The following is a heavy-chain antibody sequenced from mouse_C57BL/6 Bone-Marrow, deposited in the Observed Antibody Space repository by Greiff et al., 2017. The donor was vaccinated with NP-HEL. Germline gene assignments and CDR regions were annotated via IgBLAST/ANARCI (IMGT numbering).Heavy chain of an antibody. CDR3: ARHDGSSSDY. D-gene: IGHD1-1*01. CDR1: GYTFTSYW. Sequence: QVQLQQPGAELVKPGASVTLSCKASGYTFTSYWMHWVKQRPGRGLEWIGRIDPNSGGTKYNEKFKSKATLTVDKPSSTAYMRLSSLTSEDSAVYYCARHDGSSSDYWGQGTTLTVSA. J-gene: IGHJ2*01. CDR2: IDPNSGGT. V-gene: IGHV1-72*01.